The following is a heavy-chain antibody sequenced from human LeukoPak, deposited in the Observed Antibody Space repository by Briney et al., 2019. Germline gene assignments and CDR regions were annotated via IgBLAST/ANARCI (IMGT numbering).Heavy chain of an antibody. V-gene: IGHV3-53*01. CDR3: ARAPARTRYNWFDP. Sequence: GGSLRLSCAASGFTFSSYWMSWVRQAPGKGLEWVSVIYSGGDTYYADSVKGRFTISRDNSKNTLYLQMNSLRAEDTAVYYCARAPARTRYNWFDPWGQGTLVTVSS. CDR1: GFTFSSYW. D-gene: IGHD6-6*01. J-gene: IGHJ5*02. CDR2: IYSGGDT.